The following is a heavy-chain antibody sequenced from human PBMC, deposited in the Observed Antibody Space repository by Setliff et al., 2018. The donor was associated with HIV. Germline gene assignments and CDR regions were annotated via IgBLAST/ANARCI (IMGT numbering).Heavy chain of an antibody. CDR3: ARDTYHTGYLGWGPKPHYYYMDV. Sequence: PSETLSLTCTVSGGSIRSGSYSWSWIRQPAGQGLEWIGHVSSSGSSNYNPSLTSRVTMSADTLKNQFSLKLTSVTAADTAVYYCARDTYHTGYLGWGPKPHYYYMDVWGKGTTVTVSS. CDR1: GGSIRSGSYS. D-gene: IGHD5-12*01. CDR2: VSSSGSS. J-gene: IGHJ6*03. V-gene: IGHV4-61*09.